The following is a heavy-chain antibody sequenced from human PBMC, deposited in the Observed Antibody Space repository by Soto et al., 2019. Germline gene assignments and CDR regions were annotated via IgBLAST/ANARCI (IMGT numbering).Heavy chain of an antibody. J-gene: IGHJ4*02. Sequence: QLQLQESGSGLVKPSQTLSLTCAVSGGSISSGGYSWNWIRQPPGKGLEWIGYIYHSGSTDYNPSLKSRVPISVDSSKNQLSLKLSSVTAADTAVYYCASSHAGAHITAAVHWGQGTLVTVSS. D-gene: IGHD1-20*01. CDR1: GGSISSGGYS. CDR3: ASSHAGAHITAAVH. V-gene: IGHV4-30-2*01. CDR2: IYHSGST.